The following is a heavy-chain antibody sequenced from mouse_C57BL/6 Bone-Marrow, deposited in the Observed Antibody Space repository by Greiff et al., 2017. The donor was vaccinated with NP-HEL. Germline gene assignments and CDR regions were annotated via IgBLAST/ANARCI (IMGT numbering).Heavy chain of an antibody. CDR2: ISSGGSYT. V-gene: IGHV5-6*01. J-gene: IGHJ3*01. D-gene: IGHD2-3*01. Sequence: EVQLVESGGDLVKPGGSLKLSCAASGFTFSSYGMSWVRQTPDKRLEWVATISSGGSYTYYPDSVKGRFTISRDNAKNTLYLQMSSLKSEDTAMYYCARQERIYDGYYEFAYWGQGTLVTVSA. CDR1: GFTFSSYG. CDR3: ARQERIYDGYYEFAY.